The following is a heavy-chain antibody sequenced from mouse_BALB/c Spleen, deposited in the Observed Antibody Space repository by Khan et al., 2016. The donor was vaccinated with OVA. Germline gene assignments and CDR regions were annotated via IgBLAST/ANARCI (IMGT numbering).Heavy chain of an antibody. Sequence: VELVESGGDLVKPGGSLKLSCAASGFTFSTYGMSWVRQTPDKRLEWVATVSTGGSYTYYPDSVTGRFTISRDNAKNTLYLQMSGLESDDTAVFYCTRLAYYYDSEGFAYWGQGTLVTVSA. CDR2: VSTGGSYT. V-gene: IGHV5-6*02. J-gene: IGHJ3*01. D-gene: IGHD1-1*01. CDR1: GFTFSTYG. CDR3: TRLAYYYDSEGFAY.